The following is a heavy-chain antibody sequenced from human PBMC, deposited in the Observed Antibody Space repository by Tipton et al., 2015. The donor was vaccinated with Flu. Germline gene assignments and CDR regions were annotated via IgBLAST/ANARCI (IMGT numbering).Heavy chain of an antibody. Sequence: QLVQSGAEVTKPGKSLKISCKGSGYILSKDWIGWVRQMPGKGLEWMGAVSPGDSHGTNSPPFQGQVTISVDKSINTAYLQWSSLKASDTAIYYCVRPQVSYGKPAAFSLEDWGQGTLVTVSS. CDR3: VRPQVSYGKPAAFSLED. CDR2: VSPGDSHG. D-gene: IGHD2-2*01. CDR1: GYILSKDW. V-gene: IGHV5-51*03. J-gene: IGHJ1*01.